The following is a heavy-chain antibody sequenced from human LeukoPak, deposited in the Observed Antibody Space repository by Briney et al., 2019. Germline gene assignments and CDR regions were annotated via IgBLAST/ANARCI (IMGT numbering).Heavy chain of an antibody. CDR3: ARARLSGWAFDY. J-gene: IGHJ4*02. D-gene: IGHD6-19*01. CDR2: IYYSGST. CDR1: GGSISTYY. V-gene: IGHV4-59*12. Sequence: SETLSLTCTVSGGSISTYYWNWIRQPPGKGLEWIGYIYYSGSTNYNPSLKSRVTISVDRSKNQFSLKLSSVTAADTAVYYCARARLSGWAFDYWGQGTLVTVSS.